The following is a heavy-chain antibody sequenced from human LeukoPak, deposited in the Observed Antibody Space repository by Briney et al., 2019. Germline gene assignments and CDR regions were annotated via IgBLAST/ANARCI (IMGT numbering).Heavy chain of an antibody. CDR2: ISSSSSYI. D-gene: IGHD4-17*01. CDR1: GFTFSSYS. Sequence: GGSLRLSCAASGFTFSSYSMNWVRQAPGKGLEWVSSISSSSSYIYYADSVKGRFTISRDNAKNSLYLQMNSLRAEDTAVYYCARGPDCGDYVGNDYWGQGTLVTVSS. CDR3: ARGPDCGDYVGNDY. V-gene: IGHV3-21*01. J-gene: IGHJ4*02.